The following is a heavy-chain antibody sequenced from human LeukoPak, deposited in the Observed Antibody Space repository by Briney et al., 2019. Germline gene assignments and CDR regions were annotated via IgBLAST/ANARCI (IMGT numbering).Heavy chain of an antibody. Sequence: SETLSLTCAVSGGSISSGGYSWSWIRQSPGKGLEWIGYIYHSGSTYYNPSLKSRVTISVDRSKNQFSLKLSSVTAADTAVYYCARMVRGLYWFDPWGQGTLVTVSS. D-gene: IGHD3-10*01. CDR1: GGSISSGGYS. J-gene: IGHJ5*02. CDR3: ARMVRGLYWFDP. CDR2: IYHSGST. V-gene: IGHV4-30-2*06.